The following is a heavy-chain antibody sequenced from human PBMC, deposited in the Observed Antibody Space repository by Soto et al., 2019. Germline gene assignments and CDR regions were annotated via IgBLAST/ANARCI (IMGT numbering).Heavy chain of an antibody. CDR2: LSRGGGTT. CDR3: AKDGQYRTDGFDV. D-gene: IGHD6-6*01. J-gene: IGHJ3*01. Sequence: EAQLLESGGDWAQPGGSLRLSCAASGFTFSSHGMSWVRQAPGKGLEWIAGLSRGGGTTYYADSVKGRFTISRDNSKTTLDLITNSLKVEDTALYYCAKDGQYRTDGFDVWGQGTMVTVSS. V-gene: IGHV3-23*01. CDR1: GFTFSSHG.